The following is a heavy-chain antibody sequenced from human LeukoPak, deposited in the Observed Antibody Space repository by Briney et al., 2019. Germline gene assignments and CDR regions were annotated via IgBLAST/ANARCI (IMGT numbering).Heavy chain of an antibody. D-gene: IGHD5-18*01. CDR3: ARVYAAMVQYYFDY. Sequence: SETLSLTCTVSGGSISSYYWSWIRQPPGKGLEWIGYIYYSGSTNYNPSLKSRVTISVDTSKNQFSLKLSSVTAADTAVYYCARVYAAMVQYYFDYWGQGTLVTVSS. J-gene: IGHJ4*02. V-gene: IGHV4-59*01. CDR1: GGSISSYY. CDR2: IYYSGST.